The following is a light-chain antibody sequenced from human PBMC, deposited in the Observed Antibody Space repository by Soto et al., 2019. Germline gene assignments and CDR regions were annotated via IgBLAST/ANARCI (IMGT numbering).Light chain of an antibody. V-gene: IGKV1-5*01. CDR3: QQYDSDVVS. CDR1: QSVRSW. CDR2: DAS. Sequence: DIQMTQSPATLSASVGDRVTITYRASQSVRSWLAWYQQKPGKAPKLLMYDASTLEGGVPSRFSGSGSGTEFTLTISGLQPDDFATYYCQQYDSDVVSFGGGTKVE. J-gene: IGKJ4*01.